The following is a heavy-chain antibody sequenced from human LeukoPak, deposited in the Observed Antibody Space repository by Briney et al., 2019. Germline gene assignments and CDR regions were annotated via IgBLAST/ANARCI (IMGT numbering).Heavy chain of an antibody. CDR1: GFTFSSYA. Sequence: PGGSLRLSCAASGFTFSSYAMSWVRQAPGKGLEWVSGISGSGGSTYYADSVKGRFTISRDNSKNTLYLQMNSLRAEDTAIYYCAKVLDDSSGYPTRDAFDIWGQGTMVTVSS. J-gene: IGHJ3*02. V-gene: IGHV3-23*01. D-gene: IGHD3-22*01. CDR2: ISGSGGST. CDR3: AKVLDDSSGYPTRDAFDI.